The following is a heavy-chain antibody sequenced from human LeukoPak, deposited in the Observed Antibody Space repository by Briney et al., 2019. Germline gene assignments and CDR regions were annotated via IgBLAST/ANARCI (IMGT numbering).Heavy chain of an antibody. V-gene: IGHV3-11*01. D-gene: IGHD6-13*01. CDR3: ARDLQQLASYYYYYYMDV. J-gene: IGHJ6*03. CDR2: ISSSGSTI. Sequence: GGSLRLSCAASGFTFSDYYMSWIRQAPGKGLEWVSYISSSGSTIYYADSVKGRSTISRDNARNSLYLQMNSLRAEDTAVYYCARDLQQLASYYYYYYMDVWGKGTTVTVSS. CDR1: GFTFSDYY.